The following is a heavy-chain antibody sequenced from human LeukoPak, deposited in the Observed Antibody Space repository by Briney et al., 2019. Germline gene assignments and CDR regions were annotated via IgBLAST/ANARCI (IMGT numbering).Heavy chain of an antibody. V-gene: IGHV5-51*01. CDR2: IYAGDSDT. J-gene: IGHJ4*02. CDR1: GYSFTSYW. Sequence: GESLKISCKDSGYSFTSYWIAWVRQMPGKGLGWMGIIYAGDSDTRYSPSFQGQVTISADKSISTAYLQWSSLKASDTAMYYCAREAPHALLWGQGTLVTVSS. CDR3: AREAPHALL. D-gene: IGHD2-15*01.